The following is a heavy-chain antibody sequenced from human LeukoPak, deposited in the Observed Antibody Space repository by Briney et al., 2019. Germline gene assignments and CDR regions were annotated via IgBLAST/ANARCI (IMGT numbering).Heavy chain of an antibody. Sequence: SGGSLRLSCAASGFTFSSYWMSWVRQAPGKGLEWVANIKQDGSEKYYVDSVKGRFTTSRDNAKNSLYLEMNSLRVEDTAVYYCARKAYGMDVWGKGTTVTVSP. V-gene: IGHV3-7*03. CDR3: ARKAYGMDV. CDR2: IKQDGSEK. CDR1: GFTFSSYW. J-gene: IGHJ6*04.